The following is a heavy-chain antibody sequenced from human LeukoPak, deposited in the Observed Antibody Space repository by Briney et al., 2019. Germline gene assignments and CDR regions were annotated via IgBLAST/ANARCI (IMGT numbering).Heavy chain of an antibody. J-gene: IGHJ3*02. CDR1: GYTFTGYY. D-gene: IGHD6-19*01. V-gene: IGHV1-2*04. CDR3: ARPDSSGTPLDAFDI. Sequence: ASAKVSCKASGYTFTGYYMHWVRQAPGQGLEWMGWINPNSGGTNYAQKFQGWVTMTRDTSISTAYMELSRLRSDDTAVYYCARPDSSGTPLDAFDIWGQGTMVTVSS. CDR2: INPNSGGT.